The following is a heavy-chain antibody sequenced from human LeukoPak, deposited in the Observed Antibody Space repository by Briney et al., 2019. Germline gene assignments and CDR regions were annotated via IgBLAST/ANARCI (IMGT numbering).Heavy chain of an antibody. V-gene: IGHV4-34*01. J-gene: IGHJ6*02. CDR1: GGSFSGYY. CDR3: ARSSNDYYYYYGMDV. CDR2: INHSGST. Sequence: PSETLSLTCAVYGGSFSGYYWSWIRQPPGKGLEWIGEINHSGSTNYNPSLKRRVTISVDTSKNQFSLKLSSVTAADTAVYYCARSSNDYYYYYGMDVWGQGTTVTVSS. D-gene: IGHD4-11*01.